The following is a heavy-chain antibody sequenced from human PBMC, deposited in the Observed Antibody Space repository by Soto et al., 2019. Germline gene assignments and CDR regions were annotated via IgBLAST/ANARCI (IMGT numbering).Heavy chain of an antibody. CDR3: ARVHGRTTSENWFDP. Sequence: GASVKVSCKASGYTFFTYDISWVRQAPRQGLEWMGWISTYSGDTKYAQKFQGRVTMTTDTSTTTAYLDLKRLRSDDTAGHYCARVHGRTTSENWFDPWGPGTLVTVSS. CDR1: GYTFFTYD. CDR2: ISTYSGDT. V-gene: IGHV1-18*01. D-gene: IGHD1-1*01. J-gene: IGHJ5*02.